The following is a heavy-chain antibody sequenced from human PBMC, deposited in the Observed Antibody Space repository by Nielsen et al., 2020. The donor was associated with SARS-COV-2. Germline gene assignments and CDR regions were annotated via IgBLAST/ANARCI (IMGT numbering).Heavy chain of an antibody. D-gene: IGHD3-10*02. CDR3: ASGSLFGESLGYYGMDV. V-gene: IGHV1-69*06. CDR2: IIPIFGTA. J-gene: IGHJ6*02. CDR1: GGTFSSYA. Sequence: SVKVSCKASGGTFSSYAISWVRQAPGQGLEWMGGIIPIFGTANYAQKFQGRVTITADKSTSTAYMELSSLRSDDTAVYYCASGSLFGESLGYYGMDVWGQGTTVTVSS.